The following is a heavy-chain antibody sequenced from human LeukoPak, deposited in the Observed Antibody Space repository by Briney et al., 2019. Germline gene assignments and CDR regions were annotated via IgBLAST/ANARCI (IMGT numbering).Heavy chain of an antibody. CDR2: ISGSGGST. CDR3: VHYDILTCYSV. D-gene: IGHD3-9*01. V-gene: IGHV3-23*01. J-gene: IGHJ4*02. Sequence: PGGSLRLSCAASGFTFSSYAMSWVRQAPGKGLEWVSAISGSGGSTYYADSVKGRFTISSDNSKNTLYLQMNSLRAEDTAVYYCVHYDILTCYSVWGQGTLVTVSS. CDR1: GFTFSSYA.